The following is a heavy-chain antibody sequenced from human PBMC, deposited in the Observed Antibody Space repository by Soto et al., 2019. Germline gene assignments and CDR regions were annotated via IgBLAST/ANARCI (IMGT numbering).Heavy chain of an antibody. V-gene: IGHV4-31*03. J-gene: IGHJ6*02. Sequence: QVQLQESGPGLVKPSQTLSLTCTVSGGSISSGGYYWSWIRQHPGKGLEWIGSIYYSGSTYYNPSLNSRVIMSVDTSKNQFSLKLSSVTAADTAVYYCASRGYSYGFSLGMDVWGQGTTVTVSS. CDR3: ASRGYSYGFSLGMDV. D-gene: IGHD5-18*01. CDR2: IYYSGST. CDR1: GGSISSGGYY.